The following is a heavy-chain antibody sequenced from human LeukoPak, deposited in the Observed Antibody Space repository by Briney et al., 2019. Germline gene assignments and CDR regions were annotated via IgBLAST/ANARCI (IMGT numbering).Heavy chain of an antibody. J-gene: IGHJ4*02. V-gene: IGHV1-2*02. CDR2: INPNSGGT. D-gene: IGHD6-19*01. CDR3: ARDRVGSAWDFDY. Sequence: ASVKVSCKASGYTFTGYYMNWVRQAPGQGLEWMGWINPNSGGTSYAPNFQGSVTMTRDTAISTAYMELSSLRSDDTAVYFCARDRVGSAWDFDYWGQGTLVTVSS. CDR1: GYTFTGYY.